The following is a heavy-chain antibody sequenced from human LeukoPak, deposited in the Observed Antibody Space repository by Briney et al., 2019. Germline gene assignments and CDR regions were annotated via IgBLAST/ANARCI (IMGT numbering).Heavy chain of an antibody. CDR2: ISGSGDNT. Sequence: GGSLRLSCAASGFTFSGFAMGWVRRTPGKGLEWVSGISGSGDNTLYAASVKGRFTISRDNSKNTLYLEMNSLRAEDTAIYYCAKMKGHPLQKYYMDVWGQGTTVTVSS. D-gene: IGHD2/OR15-2a*01. V-gene: IGHV3-23*01. CDR1: GFTFSGFA. CDR3: AKMKGHPLQKYYMDV. J-gene: IGHJ6*01.